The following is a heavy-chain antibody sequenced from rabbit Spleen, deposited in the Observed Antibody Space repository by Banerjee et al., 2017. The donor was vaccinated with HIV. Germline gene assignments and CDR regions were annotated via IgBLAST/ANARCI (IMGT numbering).Heavy chain of an antibody. CDR3: AKAYSAGDDYFVL. J-gene: IGHJ4*01. Sequence: QEQLVESGGGLVQPEGSLTLTCTASGFSFSGNYFMCWVRQAPGKGPEWIACIYTGSGITYYASWAKGRFTITRSTSLYTVTLQMTSLTAADTATYFCAKAYSAGDDYFVLWGPGTLVTVS. CDR1: GFSFSGNY. V-gene: IGHV1S47*01. D-gene: IGHD7-1*01. CDR2: IYTGSGIT.